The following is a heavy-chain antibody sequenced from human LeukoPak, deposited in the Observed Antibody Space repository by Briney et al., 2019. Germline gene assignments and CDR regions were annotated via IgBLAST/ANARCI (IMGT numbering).Heavy chain of an antibody. V-gene: IGHV3-11*01. J-gene: IGHJ3*02. CDR3: AKEGPMVRGVTEVGAAGLDAFDI. Sequence: LSLTCTVSGGSISSSSYYWGWIRQPPGKGLEWVSYISRTSSTIYYADSVKGRFTISRDNSKNTLYLQMNSLRAEDTAVYYCAKEGPMVRGVTEVGAAGLDAFDIWGQGTMVTVSS. D-gene: IGHD3-10*01. CDR2: ISRTSSTI. CDR1: GGSISSSSYY.